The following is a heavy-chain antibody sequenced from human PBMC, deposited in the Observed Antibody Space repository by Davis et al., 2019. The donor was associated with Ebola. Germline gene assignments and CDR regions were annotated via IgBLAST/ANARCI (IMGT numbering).Heavy chain of an antibody. Sequence: SETLSLTCIVSGGSISSDYWSWIRQPPGQGLEWIGQIYYNGNTIYNPALKSRVTISVDTSKNQFSLKLSSVTAADTAIYYCAREYYGMDVWGQGTSVTVSS. J-gene: IGHJ6*02. CDR1: GGSISSDY. V-gene: IGHV4-59*01. CDR2: IYYNGNT. CDR3: AREYYGMDV.